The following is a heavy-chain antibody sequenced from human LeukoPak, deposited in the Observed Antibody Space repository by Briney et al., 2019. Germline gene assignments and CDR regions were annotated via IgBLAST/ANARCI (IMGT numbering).Heavy chain of an antibody. CDR2: IYYSGGT. J-gene: IGHJ4*02. Sequence: SETLSLTCIVSGDSISSHYWSWIRQPPGKGLEYIGYIYYSGGTDYNPSLKSRVTISLDTSKNQFSLNLTSVTAADTAVYYCARRSGVLDSRDYLYHFDFWGQGTLVTVSS. CDR1: GDSISSHY. D-gene: IGHD3-22*01. V-gene: IGHV4-59*11. CDR3: ARRSGVLDSRDYLYHFDF.